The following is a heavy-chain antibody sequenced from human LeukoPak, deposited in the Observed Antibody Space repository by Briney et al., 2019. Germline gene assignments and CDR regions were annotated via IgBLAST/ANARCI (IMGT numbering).Heavy chain of an antibody. CDR1: GFTFSSYG. J-gene: IGHJ5*02. CDR2: ISYDGSNK. CDR3: AKIPIGTAAAGTPNWFDP. D-gene: IGHD6-13*01. V-gene: IGHV3-30*18. Sequence: GGSRRLSCAASGFTFSSYGMHWVRQAPGKGLEWVAVISYDGSNKYYADSVKGRFTISRDNSKNTLYLQMNSLRAEDTAVYYCAKIPIGTAAAGTPNWFDPWGQGTLVTVSS.